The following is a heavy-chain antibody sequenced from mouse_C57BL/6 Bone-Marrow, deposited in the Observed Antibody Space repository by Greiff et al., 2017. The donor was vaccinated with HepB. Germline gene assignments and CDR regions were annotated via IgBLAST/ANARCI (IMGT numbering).Heavy chain of an antibody. CDR3: ARRRLRRVPLFDY. V-gene: IGHV1-61*01. J-gene: IGHJ2*01. Sequence: QVHVKQPGAELVRPGSSVKLSCKASGYTFTSYWLDWVKQRPGQGLEWIGNIYPSDSETHYNQKFKDKATLTVDKSSSTAYMQLSSLTSEDSAVYYCARRRLRRVPLFDYWGQGTTLTVSS. CDR1: GYTFTSYW. D-gene: IGHD2-2*01. CDR2: IYPSDSET.